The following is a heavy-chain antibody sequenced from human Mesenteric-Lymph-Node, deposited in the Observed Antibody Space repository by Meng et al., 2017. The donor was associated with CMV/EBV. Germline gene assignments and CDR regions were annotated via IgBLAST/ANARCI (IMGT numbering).Heavy chain of an antibody. CDR3: AREGGSEAIFGGGSMDV. CDR1: DGSFTNEY. D-gene: IGHD3-3*01. V-gene: IGHV4-34*01. Sequence: SETLSLTCAVYDGSFTNEYWSWIRQPPGKGLEWIGEINDSGSANYNPSLKSRVTISLDTSKNQFSLKLSSVTAADTAVYYCAREGGSEAIFGGGSMDVWGQGTTVTVSS. CDR2: INDSGSA. J-gene: IGHJ6*02.